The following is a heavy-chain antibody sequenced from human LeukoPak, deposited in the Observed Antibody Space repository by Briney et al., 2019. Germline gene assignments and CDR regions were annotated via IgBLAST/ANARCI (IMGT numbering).Heavy chain of an antibody. D-gene: IGHD5-12*01. CDR1: GYTFTGYF. Sequence: GASVKVSCKASGYTFTGYFMHWVRQAPGQGLEWMGWINTNSGGTKYAQKFQGRVTMTRDTSIRTAYMELSSLRSDDTAVYYCASDNSGNPPFDPWGQGTLVTVPS. V-gene: IGHV1-2*02. J-gene: IGHJ5*02. CDR2: INTNSGGT. CDR3: ASDNSGNPPFDP.